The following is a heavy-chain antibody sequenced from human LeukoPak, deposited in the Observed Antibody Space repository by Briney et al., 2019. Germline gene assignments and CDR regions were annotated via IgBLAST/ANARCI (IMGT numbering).Heavy chain of an antibody. V-gene: IGHV3-74*01. J-gene: IGHJ5*02. D-gene: IGHD3-3*01. Sequence: GGSLRLSCAASGFTFSSYWMHWVRQAPGKGLVWVSRINSDGSSTSYADSVKGRFTVSRDNAKNTLYLQMNSLRAEDTAVYYCARGYDFWSGYSWFDPWGQGGLGTGS. CDR1: GFTFSSYW. CDR3: ARGYDFWSGYSWFDP. CDR2: INSDGSST.